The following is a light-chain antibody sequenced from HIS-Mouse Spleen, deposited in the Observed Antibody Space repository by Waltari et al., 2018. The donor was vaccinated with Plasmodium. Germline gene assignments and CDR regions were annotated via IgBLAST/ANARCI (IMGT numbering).Light chain of an antibody. CDR3: QSADSSGTPNWV. CDR2: KDS. CDR1: ALTTQY. Sequence: SYELTQPPSVSVSPGQTARITCSGDALTTQYAYWSQQKPGQAPVLVIYKDSERPSGIPERFSGSSSGTTVTLTISGVQAEDEADYYCQSADSSGTPNWVFGGGTKLTVL. V-gene: IGLV3-25*03. J-gene: IGLJ3*02.